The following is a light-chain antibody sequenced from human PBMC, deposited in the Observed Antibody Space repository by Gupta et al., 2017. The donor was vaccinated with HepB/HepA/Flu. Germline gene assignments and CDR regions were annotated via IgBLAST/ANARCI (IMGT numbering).Light chain of an antibody. J-gene: IGKJ5*01. CDR3: QQYNNGPPIT. CDR2: GAS. V-gene: IGKV3-15*01. Sequence: ETVMTQSPAVLSVSPGQRVTLSCRASQSISNNLAWYRQKPGQVPRLLIYGASTRATAIPARFGGSGSGTEFTLTISDLQPEDFGVDYCQQYNNGPPITFGQGTRLEMK. CDR1: QSISNN.